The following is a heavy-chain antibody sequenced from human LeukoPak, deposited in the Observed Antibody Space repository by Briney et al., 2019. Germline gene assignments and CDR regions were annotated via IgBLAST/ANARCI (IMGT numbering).Heavy chain of an antibody. D-gene: IGHD3-22*01. J-gene: IGHJ4*02. V-gene: IGHV3-11*01. CDR3: ARAMTYYYDSSGPRGDY. CDR1: GFTFSDYY. Sequence: SGGSLRLSCAASGFTFSDYYMSWIRQAPGKGLEWVSYISSSGSTIYYADSVKGRFTISRDNAKNSLYLQMNSLRAEDTAVYYCARAMTYYYDSSGPRGDYWGQGTLVTVSS. CDR2: ISSSGSTI.